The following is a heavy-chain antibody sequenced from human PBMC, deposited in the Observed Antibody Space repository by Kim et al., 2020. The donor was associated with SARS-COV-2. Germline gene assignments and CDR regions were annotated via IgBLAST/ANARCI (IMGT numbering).Heavy chain of an antibody. J-gene: IGHJ4*02. CDR3: SRDLYYGSGSYYFDY. Sequence: GGSLRLSCAASGLTFSSNYMSWVRQAPGRGLEWVSFIFGGGSIYYSDSVKDRFTISRDNTKNTLYLQMNSLRAEDTAVYYCSRDLYYGSGSYYFDYWGGGGLVTVSS. CDR1: GLTFSSNY. CDR2: IFGGGSI. V-gene: IGHV3-53*01. D-gene: IGHD3-10*01.